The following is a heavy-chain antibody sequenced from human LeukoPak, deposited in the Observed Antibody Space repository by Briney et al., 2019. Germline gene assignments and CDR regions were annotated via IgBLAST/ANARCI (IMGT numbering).Heavy chain of an antibody. J-gene: IGHJ3*02. V-gene: IGHV4-59*01. CDR3: ARVPQATYYDFWSGPVDALDI. CDR2: IYYSGST. CDR1: GCSISSYY. D-gene: IGHD3-3*01. Sequence: PSETLSLTCTVSGCSISSYYWSWVRQPPGKGLEWIGYIYYSGSTNYNPSLKSRVTISVDTSKNQYSLKLSSVTAADTAVYYCARVPQATYYDFWSGPVDALDIWGQGTMVTFSS.